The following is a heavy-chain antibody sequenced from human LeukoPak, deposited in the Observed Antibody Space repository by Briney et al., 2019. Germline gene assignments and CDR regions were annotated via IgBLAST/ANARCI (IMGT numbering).Heavy chain of an antibody. V-gene: IGHV3-33*01. J-gene: IGHJ4*02. CDR1: GFTFSSYG. Sequence: GGSLRLSCAASGFTFSSYGMHWVRQAPGKGLEWVAVIWYDGGNKYYADSVKGRFTISRDNSKKTLYLQMNSLRAEDTAVYHCARDEAGGRGYYDSSGYLYYWGQGTLVTVSS. CDR2: IWYDGGNK. CDR3: ARDEAGGRGYYDSSGYLYY. D-gene: IGHD3-22*01.